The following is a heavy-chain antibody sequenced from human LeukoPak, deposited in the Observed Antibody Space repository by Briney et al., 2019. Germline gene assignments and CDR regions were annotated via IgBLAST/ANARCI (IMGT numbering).Heavy chain of an antibody. CDR2: INPNSGGT. Sequence: ASVKVSCKASGYTFTGYYMHWVRQAPGQGLEWMGWINPNSGGTNYAQKFQGRVTMTRDTSISTAYMELSRLRSDDTAVYYCARGPMVRGVIMKFDPWGQGTLVTVSS. CDR1: GYTFTGYY. V-gene: IGHV1-2*02. CDR3: ARGPMVRGVIMKFDP. J-gene: IGHJ5*02. D-gene: IGHD3-10*01.